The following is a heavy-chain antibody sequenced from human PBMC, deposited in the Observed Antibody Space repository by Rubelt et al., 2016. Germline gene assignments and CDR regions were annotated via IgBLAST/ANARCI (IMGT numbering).Heavy chain of an antibody. CDR2: INHSGST. Sequence: QVQLQGSGPGLVKPSETLSLTCTVSGDSIRKYYWSWIRQPPGKGLEWIGEINHSGSTTYNPSLKSRVTILVDTSKNQFSLKLTSVTAADTAVYYCARGSGADGVVIEAGYWGQGTPVTVSS. CDR1: GDSIRKYY. CDR3: ARGSGADGVVIEAGY. J-gene: IGHJ4*02. D-gene: IGHD3-3*01. V-gene: IGHV4-34*01.